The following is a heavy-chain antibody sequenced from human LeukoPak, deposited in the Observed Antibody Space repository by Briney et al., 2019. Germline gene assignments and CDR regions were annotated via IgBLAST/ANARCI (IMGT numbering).Heavy chain of an antibody. V-gene: IGHV4-34*01. CDR2: INHSEST. CDR1: GGSFSGYY. CDR3: ARGRLRATTGFYYFDY. J-gene: IGHJ4*02. D-gene: IGHD1-26*01. Sequence: PSETLSLPCAVYGGSFSGYYWSWLRHPPGKSVEWSGEINHSESTNYNPSLKSRVTISVDTSKNQFSLKLSSVTAADTAVYYCARGRLRATTGFYYFDYWGQGTLVTVSS.